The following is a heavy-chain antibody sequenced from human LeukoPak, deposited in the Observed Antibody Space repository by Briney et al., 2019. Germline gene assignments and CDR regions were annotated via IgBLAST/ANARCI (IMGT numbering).Heavy chain of an antibody. D-gene: IGHD6-19*01. Sequence: PGGSLRLSCAASGFTVSSNYMSWVRQAPGKGLEWVSVIYSGGSTYYADSVKGRFTISRDNSKNTLYLQMNSLGAEDTAVYYCHARGWPPSTRYFDYWGQGTLVTVSS. CDR3: HARGWPPSTRYFDY. V-gene: IGHV3-66*01. CDR2: IYSGGST. CDR1: GFTVSSNY. J-gene: IGHJ4*02.